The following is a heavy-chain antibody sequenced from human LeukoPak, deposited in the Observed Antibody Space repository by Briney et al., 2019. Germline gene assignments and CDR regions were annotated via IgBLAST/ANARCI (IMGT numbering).Heavy chain of an antibody. CDR3: ATGRPTGFDY. V-gene: IGHV3-66*01. Sequence: GGSLRLSCAASGFTVSSNYMSWVRQAPGNGLEWVSVIYSGGSTYYADSVKGRFTISRDISKNKVYLQMNSLRAEDTAVYYCATGRPTGFDYWGHGTLVTVSS. J-gene: IGHJ4*01. CDR1: GFTVSSNY. D-gene: IGHD1-14*01. CDR2: IYSGGST.